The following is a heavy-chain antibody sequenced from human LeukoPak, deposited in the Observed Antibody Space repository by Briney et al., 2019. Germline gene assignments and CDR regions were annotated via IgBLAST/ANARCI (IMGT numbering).Heavy chain of an antibody. CDR2: INPNSGDT. J-gene: IGHJ4*02. CDR1: GYSFTGNY. V-gene: IGHV1-2*02. D-gene: IGHD3-22*01. CDR3: ARGKYYGSSGYIDY. Sequence: ATVKVSCMASGYSFTGNYIHWVRQAPGQGLEWMGWINPNSGDTNYAQSFQGKVTMTRDMSIRTAYMELSRLTSDDTAVYYCARGKYYGSSGYIDYWAQGTLVTVSS.